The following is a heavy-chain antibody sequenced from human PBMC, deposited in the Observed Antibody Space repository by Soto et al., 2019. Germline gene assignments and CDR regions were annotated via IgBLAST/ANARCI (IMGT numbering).Heavy chain of an antibody. CDR3: VPGFDY. CDR1: GFIFSSYW. V-gene: IGHV3-7*01. CDR2: IKQDGSEK. Sequence: GGSLRLSCAASGFIFSSYWMSWVRQAPGKGPEWVANIKQDGSEKNYVDSVKGRFTISRDNAKNSLYLQMNSLRAEDTAVYYCVPGFDYWGQGTLVTASS. J-gene: IGHJ4*02.